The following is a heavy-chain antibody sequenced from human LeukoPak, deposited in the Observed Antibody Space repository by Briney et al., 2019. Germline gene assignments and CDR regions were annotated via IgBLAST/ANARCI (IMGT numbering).Heavy chain of an antibody. V-gene: IGHV3-43*01. J-gene: IGHJ1*01. Sequence: GGSLRLSCAASGFTFDDYTMHWVRQAPGKGLEWVSFITWNGGSADYADSVEGRFTISRDNSKNSLYLQMNSLRSDDTAVYYCAKDGKAARLDFQHWGQGTLVTVSS. CDR3: AKDGKAARLDFQH. D-gene: IGHD6-6*01. CDR2: ITWNGGSA. CDR1: GFTFDDYT.